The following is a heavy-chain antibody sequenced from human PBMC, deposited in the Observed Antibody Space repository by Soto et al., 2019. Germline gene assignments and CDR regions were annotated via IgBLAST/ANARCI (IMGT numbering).Heavy chain of an antibody. CDR2: IIPIFGTA. CDR1: GGTFSSYA. J-gene: IGHJ4*02. CDR3: ARESEDLTSNFDY. Sequence: SVKVSCKASGGTFSSYAISWVRQAPGQGLEWMGGIIPIFGTANYAQKFQGRVTITADESTSTAYMELSSLRSEDTALYYCARESEDLTSNFDYWGQGTLVTVSS. V-gene: IGHV1-69*13.